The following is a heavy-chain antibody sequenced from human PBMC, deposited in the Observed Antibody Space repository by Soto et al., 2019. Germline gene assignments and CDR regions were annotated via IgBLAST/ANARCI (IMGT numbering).Heavy chain of an antibody. D-gene: IGHD6-13*01. V-gene: IGHV3-23*01. Sequence: EVHLLESGGALEHPGGSLRLSCAASGFAFSTYAMTWVGQPPGKGREWVSVISGSGGSSYYAASVKGRFTISRVNSKNTLYLQMNGLRAEDTALYYCAKVTKRAAAGRYEYYKYGMDVWGQGTTVTVSS. CDR2: ISGSGGSS. CDR3: AKVTKRAAAGRYEYYKYGMDV. J-gene: IGHJ6*02. CDR1: GFAFSTYA.